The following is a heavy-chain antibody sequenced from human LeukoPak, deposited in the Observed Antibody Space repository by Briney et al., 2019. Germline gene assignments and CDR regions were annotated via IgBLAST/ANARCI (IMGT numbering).Heavy chain of an antibody. CDR1: GYTFTSYD. J-gene: IGHJ4*02. V-gene: IGHV1-8*01. D-gene: IGHD3-10*01. Sequence: APVKVSCKASGYTFTSYDINWVRQATGQGLEWMGWMNPNSGNTGYAQKFQGRVTMTRNTSISPAYMELSSLRSEDTAVYYCARGKWTMVRGVIITPFGYWGQGTLVTVSS. CDR2: MNPNSGNT. CDR3: ARGKWTMVRGVIITPFGY.